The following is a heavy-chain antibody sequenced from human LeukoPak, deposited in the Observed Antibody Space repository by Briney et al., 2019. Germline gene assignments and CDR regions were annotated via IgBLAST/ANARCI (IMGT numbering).Heavy chain of an antibody. J-gene: IGHJ4*02. D-gene: IGHD3-22*01. CDR2: IYYSGST. CDR1: GFTFSSYN. CDR3: ARDGYDSSGYWEL. V-gene: IGHV4-39*07. Sequence: GSLRLSCAASGFTFSSYNMNWVRQAPGKGLEWIGSIYYSGSTYYNPSLKSRVTISVDTSKNQFSLKLSSVTAADTAVYYCARDGYDSSGYWELWGQGTLVTVSS.